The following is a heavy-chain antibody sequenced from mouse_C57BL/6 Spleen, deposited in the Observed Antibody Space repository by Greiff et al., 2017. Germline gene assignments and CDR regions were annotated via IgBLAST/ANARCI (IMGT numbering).Heavy chain of an antibody. Sequence: VQLQQSGPELVKPGASVKISCKASGYTSTDYYMNWVKQSHGKSLEWIGDINPNNGGTSYNQKFKGKATLTVDKSSSTAYMELRSLTSEDSAVYYCARGDYGSSYYFDYWGQGTTLTVSS. CDR1: GYTSTDYY. D-gene: IGHD1-1*01. CDR3: ARGDYGSSYYFDY. J-gene: IGHJ2*01. CDR2: INPNNGGT. V-gene: IGHV1-26*01.